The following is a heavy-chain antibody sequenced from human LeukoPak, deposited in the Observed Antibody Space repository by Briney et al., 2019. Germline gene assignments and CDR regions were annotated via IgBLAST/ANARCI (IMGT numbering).Heavy chain of an antibody. V-gene: IGHV4-59*12. D-gene: IGHD3-3*01. J-gene: IGHJ4*02. CDR1: GGSISSYY. CDR3: ARDSITIFGVVITFDY. Sequence: NASETLSLTCTVSGGSISSYYWSWVRQPPGKGLELIGYIYYSGSTNYNPSLKSRVTISVDTSKNEFSLKLSSVTAAATAVYYCARDSITIFGVVITFDYWGQGTLVTVSS. CDR2: IYYSGST.